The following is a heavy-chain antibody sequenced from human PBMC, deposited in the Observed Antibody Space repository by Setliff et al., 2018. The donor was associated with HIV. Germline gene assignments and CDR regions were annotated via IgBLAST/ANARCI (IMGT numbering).Heavy chain of an antibody. J-gene: IGHJ3*02. D-gene: IGHD5-12*01. CDR2: IYYSGTT. CDR1: GASISSQY. Sequence: SETLSLTCIVSGASISSQYWSWIRQPPGKGLEWIGYIYYSGTTNYNPSLKSRVTISADTSKNHFSLKLTSVTAADTAVYYCARAEMATIVAFDIWGQGTMVTVSS. CDR3: ARAEMATIVAFDI. V-gene: IGHV4-59*11.